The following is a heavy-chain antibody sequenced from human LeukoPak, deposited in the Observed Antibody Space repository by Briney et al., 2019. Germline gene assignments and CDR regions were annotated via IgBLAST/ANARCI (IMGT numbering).Heavy chain of an antibody. V-gene: IGHV4-34*01. D-gene: IGHD3-10*01. J-gene: IGHJ6*03. CDR2: INHSGST. CDR1: GGSFSGYY. CDR3: ARDRGRSGSYLGFYYYYYMDV. Sequence: SETLSLTCAVYGGSFSGYYWSWIRQPPGKGLEWIGEINHSGSTNYNPSLKSRVTISVDTSKNQFSLKLSSVTAADTAVYYCARDRGRSGSYLGFYYYYYMDVWGKGTTVTISS.